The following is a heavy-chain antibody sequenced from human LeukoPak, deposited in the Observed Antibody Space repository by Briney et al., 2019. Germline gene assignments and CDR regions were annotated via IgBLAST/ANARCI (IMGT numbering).Heavy chain of an antibody. D-gene: IGHD3-22*01. CDR1: GGSFSGYY. V-gene: IGHV4-34*01. Sequence: SETLSLTCAVYGGSFSGYYWSWIRQPPGKGLEWIGEISHSGSTNYNPSLKSRVTISVDTSKNQFSLKLSSVTAADTAVYYCARVMIYDSSGYPRYYFDYWGQGTLVTVSS. CDR2: ISHSGST. CDR3: ARVMIYDSSGYPRYYFDY. J-gene: IGHJ4*02.